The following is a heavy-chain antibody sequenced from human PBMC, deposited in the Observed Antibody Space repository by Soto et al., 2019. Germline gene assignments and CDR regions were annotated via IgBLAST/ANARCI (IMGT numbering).Heavy chain of an antibody. D-gene: IGHD5-18*01. V-gene: IGHV1-69*13. CDR3: ARDKGIQLWSNYYYYGMDV. J-gene: IGHJ6*02. CDR2: IIPIFGTA. CDR1: GGTFSSYA. Sequence: SVKVSCKASGGTFSSYAISWVRQAPGQGLEWMGGIIPIFGTANYAQKFQGRVTITADESTSTAYMELSSLRSEDTAVYYCARDKGIQLWSNYYYYGMDVWGQGTTVTVSS.